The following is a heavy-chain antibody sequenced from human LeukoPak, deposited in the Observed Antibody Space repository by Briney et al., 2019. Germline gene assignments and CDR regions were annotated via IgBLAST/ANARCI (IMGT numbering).Heavy chain of an antibody. J-gene: IGHJ4*02. Sequence: SSETLSLTCTVSGGSISSDYWSWIRQPPGKGLEWIGYIYYSGRTYYNPCLKSRITISVDTSKNQFSLKLSSVTAADTAVYYCARGFYSPHYWGQGTLVSVSS. CDR3: ARGFYSPHY. D-gene: IGHD4-11*01. CDR2: IYYSGRT. CDR1: GGSISSDY. V-gene: IGHV4-59*01.